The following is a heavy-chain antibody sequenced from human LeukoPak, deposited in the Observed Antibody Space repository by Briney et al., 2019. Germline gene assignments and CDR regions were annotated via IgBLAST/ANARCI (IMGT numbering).Heavy chain of an antibody. Sequence: GGSLRLSCAASGFTFSSYSMNWVRQAPGKGLEWVSYISSSTTTIFYADSVKGRFTISRDNAKNSLYLQMNSLRAEDTAVYYCARLTATDYYYYMDVWGKGTTVTISS. CDR2: ISSSTTTI. CDR1: GFTFSSYS. D-gene: IGHD5-18*01. CDR3: ARLTATDYYYYMDV. V-gene: IGHV3-48*04. J-gene: IGHJ6*03.